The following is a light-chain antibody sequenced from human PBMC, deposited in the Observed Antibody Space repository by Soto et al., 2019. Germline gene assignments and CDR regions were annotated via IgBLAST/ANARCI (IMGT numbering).Light chain of an antibody. CDR2: KAS. J-gene: IGKJ1*01. CDR1: QSISAW. CDR3: QQYNDYSWT. Sequence: DIQMTQSASTLSISLGDRVSINWRASQSISAWLAWYQQKTGKAPGLLIYKASTLEIGVPSRFSGSGYGTEFNLTISSLQTDDVAIYYCQQYNDYSWTFGQGTKVDIK. V-gene: IGKV1-5*03.